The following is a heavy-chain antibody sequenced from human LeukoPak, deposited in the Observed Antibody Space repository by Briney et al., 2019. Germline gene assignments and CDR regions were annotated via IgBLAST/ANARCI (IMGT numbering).Heavy chain of an antibody. CDR1: GFTFSSYA. J-gene: IGHJ4*02. CDR3: ASVRDYYGSDY. Sequence: GGSPRLSCAVSGFTFSSYAMTWVRQAPGKGLEWVSSISGSGGSTYYADSVKGRFTISRDNSKKTLYLQMNSLRAEDTAVYYCASVRDYYGSDYWGQGTLVTVSS. V-gene: IGHV3-23*01. D-gene: IGHD3-10*01. CDR2: ISGSGGST.